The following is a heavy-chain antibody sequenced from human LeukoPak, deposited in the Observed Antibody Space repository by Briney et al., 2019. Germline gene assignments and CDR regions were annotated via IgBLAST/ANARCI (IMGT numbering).Heavy chain of an antibody. J-gene: IGHJ4*02. Sequence: PSETLSLTCTVSGGSISSYYWSWIRQPPGKGLEWIGYIYYSGSTNYNPSLKSRVTISVDTSKNQFSLRLSSVTAADTAVYYCARGVSSGWYEYWSQGTLVAVSS. D-gene: IGHD6-19*01. CDR3: ARGVSSGWYEY. CDR2: IYYSGST. CDR1: GGSISSYY. V-gene: IGHV4-59*01.